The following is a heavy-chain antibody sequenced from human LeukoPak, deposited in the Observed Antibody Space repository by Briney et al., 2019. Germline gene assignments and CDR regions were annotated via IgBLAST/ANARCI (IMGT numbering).Heavy chain of an antibody. CDR1: GFTFSSYA. CDR2: ISGSGGST. D-gene: IGHD1-1*01. Sequence: GGSLRLSCAASGFTFSSYAMSWVRQAPGKGLEWVSAISGSGGSTYYAYSVRGGSTLSRDNSKNTLYLQMNSLTAGDTAVYFCAKEIGPAVTTRRVYYFDCGGQGTLVPFSS. J-gene: IGHJ4*02. CDR3: AKEIGPAVTTRRVYYFDC. V-gene: IGHV3-23*01.